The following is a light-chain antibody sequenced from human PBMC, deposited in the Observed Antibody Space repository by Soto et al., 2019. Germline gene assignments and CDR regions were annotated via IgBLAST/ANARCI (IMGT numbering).Light chain of an antibody. CDR2: DAS. V-gene: IGKV1-5*01. J-gene: IGKJ5*01. CDR3: QQYGGSPIT. Sequence: DIQMTQSPSTLSASVGDRVTITCRASQSISYWLAWYQQKPGQAPRLLIYDASNRASGVPVRFSGSGSGTDFTLTITRLEPEDFALYYCQQYGGSPITFGLGTRLGIK. CDR1: QSISYW.